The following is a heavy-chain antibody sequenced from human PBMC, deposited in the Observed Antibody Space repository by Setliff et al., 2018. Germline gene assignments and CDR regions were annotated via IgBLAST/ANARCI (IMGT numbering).Heavy chain of an antibody. Sequence: TGGSLRLSCAASGFTFSSLWMAWVRQAPGKGLEWVANINQGGGEQFYVDSVRGRFIISRDNAKNSLFLQMNSLRIEDMGIYYCARDGGINMVKTYYYGLDVWGQGTTVTVSS. V-gene: IGHV3-7*01. J-gene: IGHJ6*02. CDR1: GFTFSSLW. CDR2: INQGGGEQ. CDR3: ARDGGINMVKTYYYGLDV. D-gene: IGHD1-20*01.